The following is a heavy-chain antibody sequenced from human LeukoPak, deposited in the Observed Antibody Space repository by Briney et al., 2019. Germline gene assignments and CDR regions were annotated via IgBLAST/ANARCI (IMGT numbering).Heavy chain of an antibody. Sequence: SGGSLRLSCSASGFTFSSYAMHWVRQAPGKGLEYVSAIISNGGSTYYADSVKGRFTISRDNSKNTLYLQMSSLRAEDTAVYYCVKDKVGDSSGQGPFDYWGQGTLVTVSS. D-gene: IGHD3-22*01. V-gene: IGHV3-64D*06. CDR1: GFTFSSYA. CDR2: IISNGGST. CDR3: VKDKVGDSSGQGPFDY. J-gene: IGHJ4*02.